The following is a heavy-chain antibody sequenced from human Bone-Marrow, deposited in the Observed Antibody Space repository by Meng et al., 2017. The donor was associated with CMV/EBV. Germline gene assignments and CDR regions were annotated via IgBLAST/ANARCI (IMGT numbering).Heavy chain of an antibody. V-gene: IGHV1-2*02. J-gene: IGHJ6*02. Sequence: GESLKISCKASGYTFTGYYMHWVRQAPGQGLEWMGWINPNSGGTNYAQKFQGRVTMTRDTSISTAYMGLSRLRSDDTAVYYCARDVGLGWCRYGMDVWGQGTTVTVSS. D-gene: IGHD2-8*01. CDR3: ARDVGLGWCRYGMDV. CDR2: INPNSGGT. CDR1: GYTFTGYY.